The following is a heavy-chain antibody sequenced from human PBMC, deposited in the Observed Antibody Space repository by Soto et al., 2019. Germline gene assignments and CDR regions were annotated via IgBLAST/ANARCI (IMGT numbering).Heavy chain of an antibody. CDR3: ATDEYFGSEIDFYYYAMDV. CDR1: GASISIGGYF. Sequence: QVQLQESGPGLVKPSQTLSLTCTVSGASISIGGYFWSWIRQHPGKGLEWIGHIYYNGSTYYNPSLKSRLSISVDTSKNEFPLRLTSVTAADTAVYFCATDEYFGSEIDFYYYAMDVWGQGTTVTVSS. V-gene: IGHV4-31*03. D-gene: IGHD3-10*01. J-gene: IGHJ6*02. CDR2: IYYNGST.